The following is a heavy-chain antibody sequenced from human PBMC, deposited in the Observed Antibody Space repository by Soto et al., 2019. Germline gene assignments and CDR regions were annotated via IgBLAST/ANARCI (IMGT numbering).Heavy chain of an antibody. Sequence: GGSLRLSCAASGFTFSSYSMNWVRQAPGKGLEWVSSISSSSSYIYYADSVKGRFTISRDNAKNSLYLQMNSLRAEDTAVYYCARDFSPGEYSYYGIDVWGQGTTVTVSS. V-gene: IGHV3-21*01. CDR2: ISSSSSYI. CDR3: ARDFSPGEYSYYGIDV. J-gene: IGHJ6*02. D-gene: IGHD2-21*01. CDR1: GFTFSSYS.